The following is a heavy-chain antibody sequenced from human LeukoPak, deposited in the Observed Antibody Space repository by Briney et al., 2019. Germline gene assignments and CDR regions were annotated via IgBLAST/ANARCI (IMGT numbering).Heavy chain of an antibody. CDR3: ARDWDGDGDY. CDR1: GFTFSSYA. D-gene: IGHD4-17*01. Sequence: GGSLRLSCAASGFTFSSYAMSWVRQAPGKGLEWVSAISGSGGSTYYADSVKGRFTISRDNAKNSLYLQMNSLRAEDTAVYYCARDWDGDGDYWGQGTLVTVSS. CDR2: ISGSGGST. V-gene: IGHV3-23*01. J-gene: IGHJ4*02.